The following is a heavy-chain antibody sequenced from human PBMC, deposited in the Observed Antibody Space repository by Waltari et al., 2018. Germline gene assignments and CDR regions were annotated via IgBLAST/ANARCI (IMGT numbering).Heavy chain of an antibody. Sequence: QVQLQESGPGLVKPSETLSLTCTVSGGSLSSHYWTWLRQPPGKGLEWIGYIYYSGSTNYNPSLKSRVTISVDTSKNQFSLKLSSVTAADTAVYYCARSPSGSYLVDYWGQGTLVTVSS. CDR2: IYYSGST. D-gene: IGHD3-10*01. V-gene: IGHV4-59*11. CDR3: ARSPSGSYLVDY. J-gene: IGHJ4*02. CDR1: GGSLSSHY.